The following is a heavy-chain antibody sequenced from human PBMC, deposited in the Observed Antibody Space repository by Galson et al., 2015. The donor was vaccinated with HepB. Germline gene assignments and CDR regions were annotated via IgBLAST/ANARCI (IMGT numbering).Heavy chain of an antibody. V-gene: IGHV3-74*01. CDR1: GFTFSSYW. D-gene: IGHD6-19*01. CDR2: INSDGSST. CDR3: AREKAVAGTGLDY. J-gene: IGHJ4*02. Sequence: SLRLSCAASGFTFSSYWMHWVRQASGKGLVWVSRINSDGSSTSYADSVKGRFTISRDNAKNTLYLQMNSLRAEDTAVYYCAREKAVAGTGLDYWGQGTLVTVSS.